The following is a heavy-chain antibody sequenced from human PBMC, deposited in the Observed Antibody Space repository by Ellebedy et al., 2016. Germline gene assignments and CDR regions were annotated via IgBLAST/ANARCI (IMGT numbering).Heavy chain of an antibody. Sequence: SETLSLTCTVFGGSLSSNYWSWIRQPPGKGLEWIGYIYHGGSTNYKPSLQSRLTISEDTSKNQFSLKLTSVTAADTAVYYCARGAGTFMLWGQGTLVTVSS. CDR2: IYHGGST. D-gene: IGHD3-16*01. V-gene: IGHV4-59*01. CDR1: GGSLSSNY. J-gene: IGHJ4*02. CDR3: ARGAGTFML.